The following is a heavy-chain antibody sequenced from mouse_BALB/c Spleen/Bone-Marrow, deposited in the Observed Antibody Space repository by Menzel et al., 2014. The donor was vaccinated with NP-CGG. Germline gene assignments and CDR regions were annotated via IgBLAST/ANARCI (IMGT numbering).Heavy chain of an antibody. J-gene: IGHJ2*01. Sequence: VQLQQSGAELVKSGASVKLSCTASGFNIKDTYMHWVKQRPEQGMEWIGRIDPANGNTKYDPKFQGKATITADTSSNTAYLQLSSLTSEDTALYYCAIYYYGTLLDYWGQGTPLTDSS. CDR1: GFNIKDTY. V-gene: IGHV14-3*02. D-gene: IGHD1-1*01. CDR2: IDPANGNT. CDR3: AIYYYGTLLDY.